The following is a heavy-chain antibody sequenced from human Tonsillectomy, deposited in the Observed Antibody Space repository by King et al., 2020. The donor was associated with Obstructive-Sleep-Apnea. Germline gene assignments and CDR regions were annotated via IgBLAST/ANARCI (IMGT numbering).Heavy chain of an antibody. D-gene: IGHD2-15*01. CDR2: IWCDGSNK. V-gene: IGHV3-33*01. J-gene: IGHJ4*02. Sequence: VQLVESGGGVVQPGRSLRLSCAASGFTFSSYGMHWVRQAPGKGVEWVADIWCDGSNKYYADSVKGRFTISRDNSKNTLYLQMNSLRGEDTAVYYCARESTAAHFDYWGQGTLVTVSS. CDR3: ARESTAAHFDY. CDR1: GFTFSSYG.